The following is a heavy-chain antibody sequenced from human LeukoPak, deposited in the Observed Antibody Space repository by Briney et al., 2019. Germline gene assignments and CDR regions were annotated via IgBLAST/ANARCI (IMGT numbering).Heavy chain of an antibody. CDR2: INWNGGST. V-gene: IGHV3-20*04. CDR1: GFTFDDYG. CDR3: ARDSGRWSGSYLPDY. J-gene: IGHJ4*02. D-gene: IGHD1-26*01. Sequence: GGSLRLSCAASGFTFDDYGMSWVRQAPGKGLEWVSGINWNGGSTVYADSVKGRFTISRDNAKNSLYLQMSSLRAEDTALYYCARDSGRWSGSYLPDYWGQGTLVTVSS.